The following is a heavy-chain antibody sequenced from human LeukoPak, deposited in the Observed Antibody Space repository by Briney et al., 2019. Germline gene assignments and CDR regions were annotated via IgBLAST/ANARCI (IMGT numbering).Heavy chain of an antibody. D-gene: IGHD1-1*01. CDR3: ARVTGTAGDI. Sequence: SETLSLTCTVSGGSISSSSYYWGWIRQPPGKGLEWIGTMYYSGSTYHNPSLKSRVTISVDTSKNQFSLKLSSVTAADTAVYYCARVTGTAGDIWGQGTMVTVSS. CDR2: MYYSGST. J-gene: IGHJ3*02. V-gene: IGHV4-39*07. CDR1: GGSISSSSYY.